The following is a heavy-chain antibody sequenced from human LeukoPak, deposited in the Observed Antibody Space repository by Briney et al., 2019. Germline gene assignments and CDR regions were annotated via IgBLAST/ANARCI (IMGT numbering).Heavy chain of an antibody. V-gene: IGHV3-11*04. Sequence: PGGSLRLSCTASVFSFSHAWMSWVRQVPGKGLEWISYISGDGTTIHYADSVNGRFTISRDNAQNSLYLQMNSLGVEDTAVYHCARPVGYSGSGSYYGYWGQGTLVTVSP. CDR1: VFSFSHAW. CDR3: ARPVGYSGSGSYYGY. D-gene: IGHD3-10*01. CDR2: ISGDGTTI. J-gene: IGHJ4*02.